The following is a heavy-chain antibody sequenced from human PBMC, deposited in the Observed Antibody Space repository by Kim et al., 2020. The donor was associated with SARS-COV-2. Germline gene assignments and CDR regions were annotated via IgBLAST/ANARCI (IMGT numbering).Heavy chain of an antibody. CDR1: GFTFSNAW. CDR2: IKSKTDGGTT. D-gene: IGHD3-22*01. J-gene: IGHJ6*02. V-gene: IGHV3-15*01. Sequence: GWSLRLSCAASGFTFSNAWMSWVRQAPGKGLEWVGRIKSKTDGGTTDYAAPVKGRFTISRDDSKNTLYLQMNSLKTEDTAVYYCTTGSGYYGYYYYGMDVWGQGTTVTVSS. CDR3: TTGSGYYGYYYYGMDV.